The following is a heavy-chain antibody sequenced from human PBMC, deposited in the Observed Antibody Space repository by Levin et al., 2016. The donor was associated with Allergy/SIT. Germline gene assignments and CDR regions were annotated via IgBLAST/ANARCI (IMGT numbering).Heavy chain of an antibody. CDR1: GFTFSSYA. J-gene: IGHJ6*02. CDR3: AKDHNWSPDGMDV. CDR2: ISGSGGST. V-gene: IGHV3-23*01. D-gene: IGHD1-1*01. Sequence: GESLKISCAASGFTFSSYAMSWVRQAPGKGLEWVSAISGSGGSTYYADSVKGRFTISRDNSKNTLYLQMNSLRAEDTAVYYCAKDHNWSPDGMDVWGQGTTVTVSS.